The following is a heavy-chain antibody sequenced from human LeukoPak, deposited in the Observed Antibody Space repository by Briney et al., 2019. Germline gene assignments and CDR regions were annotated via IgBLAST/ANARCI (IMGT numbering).Heavy chain of an antibody. Sequence: EGSLRLSCAASGFTFEDYGMHWVRQAPGKGLEWVSLITGNGVSTYYADSVKGRFTISRDNSKNSPYLQMNSLRTEDTALYYCAKCVYSNIYYWFDPWGQGTLVSVPS. CDR2: ITGNGVST. V-gene: IGHV3-43*02. CDR3: AKCVYSNIYYWFDP. J-gene: IGHJ5*02. CDR1: GFTFEDYG. D-gene: IGHD6-13*01.